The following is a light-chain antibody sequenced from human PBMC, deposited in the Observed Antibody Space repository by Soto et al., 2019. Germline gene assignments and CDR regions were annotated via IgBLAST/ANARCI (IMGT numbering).Light chain of an antibody. Sequence: DIVMTQTALSLSGTPGERASIFCKSIQSLLHSDGKTYLYWYLQKPGQAPXLLIYGASNRATGIPDRFSGGGSGTDFTLTISRLEPEDFAVYYCQQYGSSPVFGGGTKV. CDR2: GAS. V-gene: IGKV2D-29*01. CDR3: QQYGSSPV. J-gene: IGKJ4*01. CDR1: QSLLHSDGKTY.